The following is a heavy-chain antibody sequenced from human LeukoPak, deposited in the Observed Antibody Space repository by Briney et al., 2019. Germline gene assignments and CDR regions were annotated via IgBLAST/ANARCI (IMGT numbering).Heavy chain of an antibody. Sequence: GASVKVSCKASGYTFTGYYTHWVRQAPGQGLEWMGWINPNSGGTNYAQKFQGRVTMTRDTSISTAYMELSRLRSDDTAVYYCARGREYYDILTGYYWFDPWGQGTLVTVSS. CDR3: ARGREYYDILTGYYWFDP. V-gene: IGHV1-2*02. J-gene: IGHJ5*02. CDR1: GYTFTGYY. CDR2: INPNSGGT. D-gene: IGHD3-9*01.